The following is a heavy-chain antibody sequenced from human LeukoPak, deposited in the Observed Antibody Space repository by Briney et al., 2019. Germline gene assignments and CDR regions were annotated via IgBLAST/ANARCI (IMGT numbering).Heavy chain of an antibody. D-gene: IGHD2-2*01. V-gene: IGHV1-2*02. CDR2: INPNSGGT. CDR1: GYTFTGYY. Sequence: GASVKVSCKASGYTFTGYYMHWVRQAPGQGLEWMGWINPNSGGTNYAQKFQGRVTMTRDTSISTAYMELSRLRSDDTAVYYCARGYQLPYYYYYYMNVWGKGTTVTVSS. CDR3: ARGYQLPYYYYYYMNV. J-gene: IGHJ6*03.